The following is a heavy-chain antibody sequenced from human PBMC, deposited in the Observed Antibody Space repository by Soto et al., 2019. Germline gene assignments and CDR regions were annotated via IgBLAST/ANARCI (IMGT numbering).Heavy chain of an antibody. Sequence: GTSVQVTCKASGYTFTGYYMHWVRQAPGQGLEWMGWINPNSGGTNYAQKFQGRVTMTRDTSISTAYMELSRLRSDDTAVYYCARINSSFPPLYWGQGTLVTVSS. CDR3: ARINSSFPPLY. J-gene: IGHJ4*02. D-gene: IGHD6-6*01. CDR1: GYTFTGYY. V-gene: IGHV1-2*02. CDR2: INPNSGGT.